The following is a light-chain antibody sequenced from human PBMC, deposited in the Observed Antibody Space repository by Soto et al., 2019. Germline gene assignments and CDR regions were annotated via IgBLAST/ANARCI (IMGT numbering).Light chain of an antibody. CDR3: QQYNNWPP. J-gene: IGKJ1*01. Sequence: EIVMTQSPATLSVSPGERATLSCRASQSVNSNLAGYQQKPGQAPRLLIYGASTRATGVPARFSGSGSGTESILTVSSLQSEDFADYFCQQYNNWPPFGQGTKVEIK. CDR2: GAS. V-gene: IGKV3-15*01. CDR1: QSVNSN.